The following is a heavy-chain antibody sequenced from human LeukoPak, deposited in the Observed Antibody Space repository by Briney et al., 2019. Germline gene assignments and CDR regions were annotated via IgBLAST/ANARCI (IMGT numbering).Heavy chain of an antibody. CDR2: ISAYNGNT. CDR1: GYTFTSYG. Sequence: SVKVSCKASGYTFTSYGISWVRQAPGQGLEWMGWISAYNGNTNYAQKLQGRVTMTTDTSTSTAYMELRSLRSDDTAVYYCARDRSYYDILTGYYSPYDYWGQGTLVTVSS. V-gene: IGHV1-18*01. CDR3: ARDRSYYDILTGYYSPYDY. D-gene: IGHD3-9*01. J-gene: IGHJ4*02.